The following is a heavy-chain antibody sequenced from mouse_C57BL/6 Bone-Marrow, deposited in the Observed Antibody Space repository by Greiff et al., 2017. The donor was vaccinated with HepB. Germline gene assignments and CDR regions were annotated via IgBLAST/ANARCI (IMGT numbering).Heavy chain of an antibody. Sequence: QVQLKQPGAELVKPGASVKMSCKASGYTFTSYWITWVKQRPGQGLEWIGDIYPGSGSTNYNEKFKSKATLTVDTSSSTAYMQLSSLTSEDSAVYYCARRVRITTRIFDYWGQGTTLTVSS. V-gene: IGHV1-55*01. CDR1: GYTFTSYW. D-gene: IGHD2-4*01. CDR2: IYPGSGST. J-gene: IGHJ2*01. CDR3: ARRVRITTRIFDY.